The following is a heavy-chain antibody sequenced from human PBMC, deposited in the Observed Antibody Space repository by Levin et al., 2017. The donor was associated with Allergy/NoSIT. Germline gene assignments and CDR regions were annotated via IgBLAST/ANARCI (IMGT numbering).Heavy chain of an antibody. V-gene: IGHV4-59*01. CDR2: IYYSGST. D-gene: IGHD6-6*01. J-gene: IGHJ4*02. Sequence: SQTLSLTCTVSGGSISSYYWSWIRQPPGKGLEWIGHIYYSGSTNYNPSLKSRVTISLDTSKNQFSLRLSSVTAADTALYYCARYSTSSATPHYYFDYWGQGTLVTVSS. CDR3: ARYSTSSATPHYYFDY. CDR1: GGSISSYY.